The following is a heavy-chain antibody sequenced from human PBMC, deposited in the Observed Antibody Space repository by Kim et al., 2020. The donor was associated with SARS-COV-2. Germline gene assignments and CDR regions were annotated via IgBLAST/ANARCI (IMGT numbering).Heavy chain of an antibody. V-gene: IGHV3-13*04. CDR1: GFTFSSYD. D-gene: IGHD6-19*01. CDR3: ARELAVAGTNYYYGMDV. Sequence: GGSLRLSCAASGFTFSSYDMHWVRQATGKGLEWVSAIGTAGDTYYPGSVKGRFTISRENAKNSLYLQMNSLRAGDTAVYYCARELAVAGTNYYYGMDVWGQGTTVTVSS. CDR2: IGTAGDT. J-gene: IGHJ6*02.